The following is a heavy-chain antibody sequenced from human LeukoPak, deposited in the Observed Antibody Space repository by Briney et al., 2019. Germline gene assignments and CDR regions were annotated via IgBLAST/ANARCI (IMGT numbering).Heavy chain of an antibody. CDR3: ARDKVVGATHFDY. CDR1: GFTVSSNS. J-gene: IGHJ4*02. Sequence: GGSLRLSCTVSGFTVSSNSMSWVRQAPGKGLEWVPFIYSDNTHYSDSVKGRFTISRDNAKNSLSLQMNSLRAEDTAVYYCARDKVVGATHFDYWGQGTLVTVSS. D-gene: IGHD1-26*01. V-gene: IGHV3-53*01. CDR2: IYSDNT.